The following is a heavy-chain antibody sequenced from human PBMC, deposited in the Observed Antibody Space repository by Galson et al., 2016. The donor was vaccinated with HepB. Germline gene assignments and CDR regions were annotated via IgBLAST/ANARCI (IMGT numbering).Heavy chain of an antibody. J-gene: IGHJ5*02. CDR3: AKAMAAARTNWFDP. D-gene: IGHD6-13*01. CDR1: GFTFRNYG. Sequence: SLRLSCAASGFTFRNYGMHWVRQAPGQGLEWVAIISHDGSLKFYADSVKGRFTISRDNSKNTLYLQMNSLRPEETAIYYCAKAMAAARTNWFDPWGQGVLVTVSS. CDR2: ISHDGSLK. V-gene: IGHV3-30*18.